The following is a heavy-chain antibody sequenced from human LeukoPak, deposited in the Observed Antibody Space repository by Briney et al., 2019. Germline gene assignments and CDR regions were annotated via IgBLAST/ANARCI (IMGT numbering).Heavy chain of an antibody. Sequence: GGSLRLSCAASGFTFSSYGMHWVRQAPGKGLEWVAVIWYDGSNKYYADSVKGRFTISRDNSKNTLYLQMNSLRAEATALYYCAKLMFTFGGVIGPAIDLWGGGTVVTVSS. D-gene: IGHD3-16*02. V-gene: IGHV3-33*06. CDR2: IWYDGSNK. CDR3: AKLMFTFGGVIGPAIDL. J-gene: IGHJ4*02. CDR1: GFTFSSYG.